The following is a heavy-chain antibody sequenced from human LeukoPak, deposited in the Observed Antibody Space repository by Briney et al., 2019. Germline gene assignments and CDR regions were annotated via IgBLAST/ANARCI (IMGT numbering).Heavy chain of an antibody. CDR2: IYTSGST. Sequence: SQTLSLTCTVSGGSISSGSYYWSWIRQPAGKGLEWIGRIYTSGSTNYNPSLKSRVTISVDTSKNQFSLKLSSVTAADTAVYYCASVERNIYDFWSGYSFDYWGQGTLVTVSS. D-gene: IGHD3-3*01. J-gene: IGHJ4*02. CDR3: ASVERNIYDFWSGYSFDY. V-gene: IGHV4-61*02. CDR1: GGSISSGSYY.